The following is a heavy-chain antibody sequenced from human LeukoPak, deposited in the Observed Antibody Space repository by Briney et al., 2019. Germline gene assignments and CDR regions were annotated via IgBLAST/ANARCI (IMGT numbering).Heavy chain of an antibody. Sequence: SETLSLTCTVSGGSVSSVSYYWSWIRQPPGKGLEWIGYIYYSGSTNYNPSLKSRVTISVDTSKNQFSLKLSSVTAADTAVYYCARDPGPHWFDPWGQGTLVTVSS. CDR2: IYYSGST. CDR3: ARDPGPHWFDP. J-gene: IGHJ5*02. CDR1: GGSVSSVSYY. V-gene: IGHV4-61*01.